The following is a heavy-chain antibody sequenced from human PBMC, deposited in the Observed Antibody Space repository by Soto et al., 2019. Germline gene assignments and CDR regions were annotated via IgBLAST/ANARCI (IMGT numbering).Heavy chain of an antibody. CDR3: AKGKAIAGTDY. V-gene: IGHV3-48*01. D-gene: IGHD2-15*01. CDR2: ITGDGSPT. J-gene: IGHJ4*02. CDR1: GFTFSAHS. Sequence: GGSLRLSCVASGFTFSAHSMNWVRQAPGKGLEWISYITGDGSPTMYTDSVKGRFTISRDNAKNSVFLQMNSLRAVYTAVYDCAKGKAIAGTDYWGQGTLVTVSS.